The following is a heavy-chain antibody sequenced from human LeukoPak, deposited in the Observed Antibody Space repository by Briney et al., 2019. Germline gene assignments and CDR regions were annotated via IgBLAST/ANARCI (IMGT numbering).Heavy chain of an antibody. D-gene: IGHD2-2*01. CDR1: GGTFSSYG. CDR2: IIPIFGTG. J-gene: IGHJ5*02. CDR3: ARSGGKLGYCSSTSCRFDP. V-gene: IGHV1-69*05. Sequence: ASVTVSRTASGGTFSSYGISWVRQPPGQGLELMGGIIPIFGTGNYAQKFQGRVTITTDESTSTAYMELSSLRSEDTAVYYCARSGGKLGYCSSTSCRFDPWGQGTLVTVSS.